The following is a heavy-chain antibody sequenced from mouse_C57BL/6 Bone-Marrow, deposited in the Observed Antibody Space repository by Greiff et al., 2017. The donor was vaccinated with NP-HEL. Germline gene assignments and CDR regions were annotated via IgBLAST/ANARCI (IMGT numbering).Heavy chain of an antibody. D-gene: IGHD2-1*01. Sequence: VMLVESGPELVKPGASVKISCKASGYSFTSYYIHWVKQRPGQGLEWIGWIYPGSGNTKYNEKFKGKATLTADTSSSTAYMQLSSLTSEDSAVYYCARRNLLLLFAYWGQGTLVTVSA. J-gene: IGHJ3*01. CDR3: ARRNLLLLFAY. V-gene: IGHV1-66*01. CDR1: GYSFTSYY. CDR2: IYPGSGNT.